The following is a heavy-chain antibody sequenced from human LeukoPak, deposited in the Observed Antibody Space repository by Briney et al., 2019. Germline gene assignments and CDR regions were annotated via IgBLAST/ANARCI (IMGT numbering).Heavy chain of an antibody. CDR3: ARIAHYGSGSYYKDLDY. Sequence: KPGGTLRLSCAASGFTFSSYAMSWVRQAPGKGLEWVSAISGSGSSTYYAGSVKGRFTISRDNAKNSLYLQMNSLRAEDTAVYYCARIAHYGSGSYYKDLDYWGQGTLVTVSS. CDR1: GFTFSSYA. V-gene: IGHV3-23*01. CDR2: ISGSGSST. D-gene: IGHD3-10*01. J-gene: IGHJ4*02.